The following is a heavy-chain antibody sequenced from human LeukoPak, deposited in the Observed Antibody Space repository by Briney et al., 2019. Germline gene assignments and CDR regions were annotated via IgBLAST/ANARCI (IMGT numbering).Heavy chain of an antibody. V-gene: IGHV4-39*01. D-gene: IGHD3-10*01. J-gene: IGHJ4*02. CDR1: GGSISSSSYC. CDR3: ARHGYYGSGSHFDY. CDR2: IYYSGST. Sequence: PSETLSLTCTVSGGSISSSSYCWGWIRQPPGKGLEWIGSIYYSGSTYYNPSLKSRVTISVDTSKNQFSLKLSSVTAADTAVYYCARHGYYGSGSHFDYWGQGTLVTVSS.